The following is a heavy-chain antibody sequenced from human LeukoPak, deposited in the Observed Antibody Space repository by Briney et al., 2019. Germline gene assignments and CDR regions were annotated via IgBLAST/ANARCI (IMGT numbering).Heavy chain of an antibody. D-gene: IGHD2-2*02. J-gene: IGHJ4*02. CDR2: ISYDGSNK. V-gene: IGHV3-30*18. CDR3: AKGYCSSTSCYTLYYFDY. CDR1: GFTFSSYG. Sequence: GRSLRLSCAASGFTFSSYGMHWVRQAPGKGLEWVAVISYDGSNKYYADSVKGRFTISRDNSKNTLYLQMNSLRAEVTAVYYCAKGYCSSTSCYTLYYFDYWGQGTLVTVSS.